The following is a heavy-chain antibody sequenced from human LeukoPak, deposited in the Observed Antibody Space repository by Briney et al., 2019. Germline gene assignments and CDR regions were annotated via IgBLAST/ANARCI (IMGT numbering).Heavy chain of an antibody. Sequence: ASVKVSCKASGYTFTSYYIHWVRQAPGQGLEWMGIINSSGGSTSYAQKFQGRVTMTRDTSTSTVYMELSSLRSEDTAVYYCARGRASMVRGVNFDYWGQGTLVTVSS. CDR3: ARGRASMVRGVNFDY. D-gene: IGHD3-10*01. V-gene: IGHV1-46*01. CDR1: GYTFTSYY. J-gene: IGHJ4*02. CDR2: INSSGGST.